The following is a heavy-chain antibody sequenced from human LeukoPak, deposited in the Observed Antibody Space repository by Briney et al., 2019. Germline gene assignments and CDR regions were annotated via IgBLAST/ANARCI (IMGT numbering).Heavy chain of an antibody. V-gene: IGHV3-11*04. CDR2: ISSSGSTI. CDR1: GFTVSSNY. D-gene: IGHD6-13*01. J-gene: IGHJ3*02. Sequence: GGSLRLSCAASGFTVSSNYMSWVRQAPGKGLEWVSYISSSGSTIYYADSVKGRFTISRDNAKNSLYLQMNSLRAEDTAVYYCAREPTTSSRIAHDAFDIWGQGTMVTVSS. CDR3: AREPTTSSRIAHDAFDI.